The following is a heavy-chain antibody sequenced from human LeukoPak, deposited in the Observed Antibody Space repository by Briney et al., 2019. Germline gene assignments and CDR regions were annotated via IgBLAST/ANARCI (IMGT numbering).Heavy chain of an antibody. Sequence: PGGSLRLSCAASGFTFSSYSMNWVRQAPGKGLEWVSSISSSSSSYIYYADSVKGRFTISRDNAENSLYLQMNSLRAEDTAVYYCASGYCSSTSCQYSAFDIWGQGTMVTVSS. CDR2: ISSSSSSYI. V-gene: IGHV3-21*01. CDR3: ASGYCSSTSCQYSAFDI. D-gene: IGHD2-2*03. CDR1: GFTFSSYS. J-gene: IGHJ3*02.